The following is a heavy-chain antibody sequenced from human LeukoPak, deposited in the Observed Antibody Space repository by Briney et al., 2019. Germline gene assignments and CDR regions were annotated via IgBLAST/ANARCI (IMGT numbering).Heavy chain of an antibody. Sequence: GRSLRLSCAASGFTFSSYGMHWVRQAPGKGLEWVAVISYDGSNKYYADSVKGRFTISRDNSKNTLYLQMSSLRAEDTAVYYCAKESEMATIWPTYFDYWGQGTLVTVSS. J-gene: IGHJ4*02. CDR2: ISYDGSNK. CDR1: GFTFSSYG. D-gene: IGHD5-24*01. CDR3: AKESEMATIWPTYFDY. V-gene: IGHV3-30*18.